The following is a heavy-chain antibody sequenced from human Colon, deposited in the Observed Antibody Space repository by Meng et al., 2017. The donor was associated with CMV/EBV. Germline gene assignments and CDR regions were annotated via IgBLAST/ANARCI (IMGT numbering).Heavy chain of an antibody. J-gene: IGHJ6*02. CDR1: GFTFSSYG. V-gene: IGHV3-21*01. CDR3: ARDSAAGGMDV. CDR2: IVTTGSAV. D-gene: IGHD6-25*01. Sequence: GESLKISCAASGFTFSSYGMNWVRQAPGRGLEWVASIVTTGSAVYYADSVKGRFTISRDNAKNSLYLQMNSLRAEDTAVYYCARDSAAGGMDVWGQGTTVTVSS.